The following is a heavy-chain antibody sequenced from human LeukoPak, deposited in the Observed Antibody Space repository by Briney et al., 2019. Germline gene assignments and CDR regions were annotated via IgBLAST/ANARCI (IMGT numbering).Heavy chain of an antibody. CDR1: GFTFSSYA. J-gene: IGHJ6*02. D-gene: IGHD3-3*01. CDR3: ARAPYYDFWSGYLYYYYGMDV. V-gene: IGHV3-30*04. CDR2: ISYDGSNK. Sequence: GGSLRLSCAASGFTFSSYAMHWVRQAPGKGLEWVAVISYDGSNKYYAGSVKGRFTTSRDNSKNTLYLQMNSLRAEDTAVYYCARAPYYDFWSGYLYYYYGMDVWGQGTTVTVSS.